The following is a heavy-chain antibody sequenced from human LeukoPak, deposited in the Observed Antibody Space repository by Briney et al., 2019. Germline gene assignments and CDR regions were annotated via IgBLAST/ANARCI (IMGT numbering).Heavy chain of an antibody. D-gene: IGHD6-13*01. CDR2: ISYDGSNK. V-gene: IGHV3-30*03. J-gene: IGHJ6*02. CDR1: GFTFSSYG. CDR3: ARNQGQQLGPGMDV. Sequence: PGRSLRLSCAASGFTFSSYGMHWVRQAPGKGLEWVAVISYDGSNKYSADSVKGRFTISRDNSKNTLCLQMNSLRPEDTAVYYCARNQGQQLGPGMDVWGQGTTVTVSS.